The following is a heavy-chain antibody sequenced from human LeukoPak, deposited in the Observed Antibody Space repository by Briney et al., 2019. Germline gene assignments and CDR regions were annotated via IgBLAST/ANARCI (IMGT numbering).Heavy chain of an antibody. V-gene: IGHV5-10-1*01. CDR3: ARHENPLGTSRGMDV. D-gene: IGHD1-1*01. J-gene: IGHJ6*02. CDR2: IDPSDSYT. CDR1: GYSFTSYW. Sequence: GESLRISCKGSGYSFTSYWISLVRQMPGKGLEWMGRIDPSDSYTNYSPSFQGHVTISADKSISTAYLQWSSLKASDTAMYYCARHENPLGTSRGMDVWGQGTTVTVSS.